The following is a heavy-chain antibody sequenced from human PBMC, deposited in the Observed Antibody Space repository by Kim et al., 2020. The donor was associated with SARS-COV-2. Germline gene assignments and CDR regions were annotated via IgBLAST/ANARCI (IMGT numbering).Heavy chain of an antibody. Sequence: AQKFQGRVTITADESTSTAYMELSSLRTEDTAVYYCARYDDYIWGSYAFDIWGQGTLVTVSS. J-gene: IGHJ3*02. CDR3: ARYDDYIWGSYAFDI. D-gene: IGHD3-16*01. V-gene: IGHV1-69*01.